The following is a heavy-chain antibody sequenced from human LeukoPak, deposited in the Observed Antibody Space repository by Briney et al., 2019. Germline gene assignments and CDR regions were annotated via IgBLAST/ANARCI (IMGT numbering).Heavy chain of an antibody. D-gene: IGHD2-15*01. CDR3: AKVQRYCSGGSCYLGPFDY. J-gene: IGHJ4*02. CDR1: GFTFSSYA. CDR2: ISGSGGST. Sequence: GGSLRLSCAASGFTFSSYAMSWVRQAPGKGLEWVSAISGSGGSTYYADSVKGRFTISRDNSKNTLYLQMYSLRAEDTAVYYCAKVQRYCSGGSCYLGPFDYWGQGTLVTVSS. V-gene: IGHV3-23*01.